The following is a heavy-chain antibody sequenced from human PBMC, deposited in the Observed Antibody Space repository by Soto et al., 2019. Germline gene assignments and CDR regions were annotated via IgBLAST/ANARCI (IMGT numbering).Heavy chain of an antibody. J-gene: IGHJ5*02. CDR3: ARSLNSGSTFDP. Sequence: GGSLRLSCAASGFTFNNHAMAWVRQAPGKGLEWVSSIGHSGYSINYGDSVKGRFTISRDNAKNTLYLQMNSLRAEDAAVYYCARSLNSGSTFDPWGQGTLVTVSS. V-gene: IGHV3-23*01. CDR2: IGHSGYSI. D-gene: IGHD6-6*01. CDR1: GFTFNNHA.